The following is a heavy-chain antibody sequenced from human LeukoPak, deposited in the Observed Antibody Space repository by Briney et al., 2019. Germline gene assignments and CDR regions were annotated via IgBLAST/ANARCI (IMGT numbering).Heavy chain of an antibody. V-gene: IGHV4-4*02. CDR1: GGSISSSNW. J-gene: IGHJ5*02. CDR3: ARAYSSSWYWNWFDP. Sequence: PSETLSLTCAVSGGSISSSNWWSWVRQPPGKGLEWIGNIYPTGSTYYNPSLKSRVTISVDTSKNQFSLKVSSVSAADTAVYYCARAYSSSWYWNWFDPWGQGTLVTVSS. D-gene: IGHD6-13*01. CDR2: IYPTGST.